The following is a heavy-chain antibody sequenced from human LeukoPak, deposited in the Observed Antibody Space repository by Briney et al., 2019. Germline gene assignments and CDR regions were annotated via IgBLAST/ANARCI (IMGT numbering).Heavy chain of an antibody. CDR1: GFTFSSYE. CDR3: ARSRIAVAANDAFDI. Sequence: GGSLRLSCAASGFTFSSYEMNWVRQAPGKRLEWVSYISSSGSTIYYADSVKGRFTISRDNAKNSLYLQMNSLRAEDTAVYYCARSRIAVAANDAFDIWGQGTMVTVSS. CDR2: ISSSGSTI. J-gene: IGHJ3*02. V-gene: IGHV3-48*03. D-gene: IGHD6-19*01.